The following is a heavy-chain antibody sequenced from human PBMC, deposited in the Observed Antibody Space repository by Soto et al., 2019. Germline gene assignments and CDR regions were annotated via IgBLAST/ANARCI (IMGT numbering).Heavy chain of an antibody. CDR2: ISGGGGST. CDR3: AKDYCSSSSCSIGGYYYYGMDV. J-gene: IGHJ6*02. D-gene: IGHD2-2*01. Sequence: PGGSLRLSCAASGFTFRSYAMSWVRQPPGKGLEWVSAISGGGGSTYYADSVKGRFTISRDNSKSTMYLQMNSLRAEDTAVYYCAKDYCSSSSCSIGGYYYYGMDVWGQGTTVTVSS. V-gene: IGHV3-23*01. CDR1: GFTFRSYA.